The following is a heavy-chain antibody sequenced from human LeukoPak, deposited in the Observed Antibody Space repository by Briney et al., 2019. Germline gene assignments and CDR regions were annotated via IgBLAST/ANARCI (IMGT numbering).Heavy chain of an antibody. CDR2: ISSSSSYI. D-gene: IGHD2-2*02. CDR3: ARDSCSSTSRYRRGYNWFDP. J-gene: IGHJ5*02. V-gene: IGHV3-21*01. Sequence: GGSLRLSCAASGFTFSSYSMNWVRQAPGKGLEWVSSISSSSSYIYYADSVKGRFTISRDNAKNSLYLQMNSLRAEDTAVYYCARDSCSSTSRYRRGYNWFDPWGQGTLVTVSS. CDR1: GFTFSSYS.